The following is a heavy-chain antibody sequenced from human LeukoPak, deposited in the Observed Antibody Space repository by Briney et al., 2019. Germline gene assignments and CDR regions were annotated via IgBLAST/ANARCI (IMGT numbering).Heavy chain of an antibody. CDR1: GYTFTSYG. D-gene: IGHD6-19*01. J-gene: IGHJ5*02. CDR2: ISAYNGNT. V-gene: IGHV1-18*01. CDR3: ARDRRGVAVAGTGRVLSWFDP. Sequence: ASVKVSCKASGYTFTSYGISWVRQAPGQGLEWMGWISAYNGNTNYAQKLQGRVTMTTDTSTSTAYMELRSLRSDDTAVYYCARDRRGVAVAGTGRVLSWFDPWGQGTLVTVSS.